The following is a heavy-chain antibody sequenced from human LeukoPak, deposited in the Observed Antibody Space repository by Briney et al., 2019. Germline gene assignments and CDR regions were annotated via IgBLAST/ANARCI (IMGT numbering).Heavy chain of an antibody. CDR1: GFTFSSYE. Sequence: GGSLRPSCAASGFTFSSYEMNWVRQAPGKGLEWVSYISNTGSNIYYADSVKGRFTISRDNAKNSLYLQMNSLRAEDTAVYCCARRGGWIGLDYWGQGTLDTVSS. V-gene: IGHV3-48*03. D-gene: IGHD6-19*01. CDR2: ISNTGSNI. CDR3: ARRGGWIGLDY. J-gene: IGHJ4*02.